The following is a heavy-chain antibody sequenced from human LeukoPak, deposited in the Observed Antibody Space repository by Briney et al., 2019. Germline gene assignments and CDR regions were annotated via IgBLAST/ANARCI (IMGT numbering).Heavy chain of an antibody. CDR2: IYYSGST. CDR1: GGSFSGYY. D-gene: IGHD3-22*01. CDR3: ATLGSSGYYPNWFDP. V-gene: IGHV4-34*01. J-gene: IGHJ5*02. Sequence: PSETLSLTCAVYGGSFSGYYWSWIRQPPGKGLEWIGSIYYSGSTYYNPSLKSRVTISVDTSKNQFSLKLSSVTAADTAVYYCATLGSSGYYPNWFDPWGQGTLVTVSS.